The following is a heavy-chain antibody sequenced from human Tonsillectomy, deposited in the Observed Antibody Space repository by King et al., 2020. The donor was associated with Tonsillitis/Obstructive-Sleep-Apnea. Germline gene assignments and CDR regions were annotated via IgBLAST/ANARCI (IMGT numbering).Heavy chain of an antibody. D-gene: IGHD2-21*01. CDR3: ARDPYCGGDCYFAFDI. Sequence: VQLVESGAEVKKPGASVKVSCKASGYTFTSYYMHWVRQAPGQGLEWMGIIKPSGGSTSYAQKFQGRVNMTRETSTSTVYMELSSLRSEDTAVYYCARDPYCGGDCYFAFDIWGQGTMVTVSS. CDR2: IKPSGGST. CDR1: GYTFTSYY. J-gene: IGHJ3*02. V-gene: IGHV1-46*01.